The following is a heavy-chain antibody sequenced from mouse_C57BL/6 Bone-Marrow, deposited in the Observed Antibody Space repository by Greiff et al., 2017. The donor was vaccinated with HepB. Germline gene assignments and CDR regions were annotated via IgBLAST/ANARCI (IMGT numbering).Heavy chain of an antibody. Sequence: QVQLQQSGPELVKPGASVKISCKASGYAFSSSWMNWVKQRPGKGLEWIGRIYPGDGDTNYNGKFKGKATLTADKSSSTAYMQLSSLTSEDSAVYFCARSRTAQATFFDYWGQGTTLTVSS. CDR3: ARSRTAQATFFDY. V-gene: IGHV1-82*01. D-gene: IGHD3-2*02. J-gene: IGHJ2*01. CDR2: IYPGDGDT. CDR1: GYAFSSSW.